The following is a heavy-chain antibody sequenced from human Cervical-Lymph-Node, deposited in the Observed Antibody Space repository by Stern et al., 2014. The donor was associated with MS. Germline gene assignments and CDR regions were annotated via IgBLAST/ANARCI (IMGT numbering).Heavy chain of an antibody. Sequence: QVQLQESGPGLVKPSETLSLTCTVSGGSVSSSSHYWAWIRQPPGKWLEWLGGMDYAGTTNYTPSLRSRFTLSVDTSKNQVSLNLISVTAADTAVYYCARALPQSSGIGVSYYFDYWGQGALVTVSS. D-gene: IGHD6-19*01. V-gene: IGHV4-39*01. CDR1: GGSVSSSSHY. CDR3: ARALPQSSGIGVSYYFDY. CDR2: MDYAGTT. J-gene: IGHJ4*02.